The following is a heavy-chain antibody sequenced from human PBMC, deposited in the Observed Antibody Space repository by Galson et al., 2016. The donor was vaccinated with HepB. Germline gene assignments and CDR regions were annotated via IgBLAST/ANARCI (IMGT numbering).Heavy chain of an antibody. Sequence: SLRLSCAASGFTFSTYAMHWVRQPPGKGLEWVALISYHGSNKYYADSVKGRFTISRDNSKNTLYLQMNTLRTEDTAFYYCATDYTVSHTNSFDSWGQGTLVTVSS. J-gene: IGHJ4*02. D-gene: IGHD3-16*01. CDR1: GFTFSTYA. CDR2: ISYHGSNK. CDR3: ATDYTVSHTNSFDS. V-gene: IGHV3-30*04.